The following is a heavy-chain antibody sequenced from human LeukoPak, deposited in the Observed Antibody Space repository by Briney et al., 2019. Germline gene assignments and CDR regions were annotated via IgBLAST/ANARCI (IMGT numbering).Heavy chain of an antibody. D-gene: IGHD3-10*01. Sequence: GGSLRHSCAASGFTFDDYAMHRVRQAPGKGLEWVSLISWGGGSTYYADSVKGRFTISRDNSKNSLYLHMNSLRAEDTALYYCAKDRSGNSYGHFDYWGQGTLVTVSS. J-gene: IGHJ4*02. V-gene: IGHV3-43D*04. CDR2: ISWGGGST. CDR1: GFTFDDYA. CDR3: AKDRSGNSYGHFDY.